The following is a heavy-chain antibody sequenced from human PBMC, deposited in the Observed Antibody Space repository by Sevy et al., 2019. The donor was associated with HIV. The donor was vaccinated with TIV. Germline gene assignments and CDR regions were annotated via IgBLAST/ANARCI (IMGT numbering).Heavy chain of an antibody. CDR2: FDPEEGET. J-gene: IGHJ4*02. CDR1: GYTLIEFS. Sequence: ASVKVYCKVSGYTLIEFSMHWVRQAPGKGLAWMGGFDPEEGETIYAQRFQGRVTMTEDTSTDTAYMELSSLRSEDTAVYYCATGLPGEYVDCSSCYSDYFAYWGQGTLVTVSS. D-gene: IGHD2-15*01. CDR3: ATGLPGEYVDCSSCYSDYFAY. V-gene: IGHV1-24*01.